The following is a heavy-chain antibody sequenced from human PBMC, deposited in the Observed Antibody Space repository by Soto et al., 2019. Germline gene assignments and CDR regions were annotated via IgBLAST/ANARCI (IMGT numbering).Heavy chain of an antibody. CDR2: IIPIFGTA. V-gene: IGHV1-69*01. Sequence: QVQLVQSGAEVKKPGSSVKVSCKASGGTFSSYAISWVRQAPGQGLEWMGGIIPIFGTANYAQKFQGRVTITADESTSTGYMELSSLRSEDTAVYYCARDREGVGYSGYVHNWFDPWGQGTLVTVSS. J-gene: IGHJ5*02. CDR3: ARDREGVGYSGYVHNWFDP. CDR1: GGTFSSYA. D-gene: IGHD5-12*01.